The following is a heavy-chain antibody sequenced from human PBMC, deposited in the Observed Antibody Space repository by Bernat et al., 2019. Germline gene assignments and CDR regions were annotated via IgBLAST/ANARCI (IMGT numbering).Heavy chain of an antibody. V-gene: IGHV3-74*01. Sequence: EVQLVESGGGLVQPGGSLRLSCAASGFTFSSYWMHWVRQAPGKWLVWVSRINSDGSSTSYADSVKGRFTISRDNAKNTLYLQMNSLRAEDTAVYYCASGHCSGGSCYYYYYGMDVWGQGTTVTVSS. CDR3: ASGHCSGGSCYYYYYGMDV. CDR2: INSDGSST. D-gene: IGHD2-15*01. CDR1: GFTFSSYW. J-gene: IGHJ6*02.